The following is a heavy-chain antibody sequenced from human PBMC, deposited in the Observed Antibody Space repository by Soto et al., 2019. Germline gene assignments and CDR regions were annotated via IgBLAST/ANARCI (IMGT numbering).Heavy chain of an antibody. CDR3: AKDLSMMSAALDLFDY. D-gene: IGHD3-22*01. Sequence: EVQLVESGGGLVQPGGSLRLSCAASGFTFSSYDMNWVRQAPGKGLEWVSYITSSGSLIYYADSVRGRFTVSRDNAKNSLYLQMNSLRAEDTAVYYCAKDLSMMSAALDLFDYWGQGTLVTVSS. J-gene: IGHJ4*02. V-gene: IGHV3-48*03. CDR2: ITSSGSLI. CDR1: GFTFSSYD.